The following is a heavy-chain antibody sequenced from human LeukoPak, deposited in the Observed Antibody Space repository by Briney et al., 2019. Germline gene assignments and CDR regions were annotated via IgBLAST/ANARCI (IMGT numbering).Heavy chain of an antibody. CDR1: GGSISSGGYY. V-gene: IGHV4-31*03. Sequence: SQTLSLTCTVSGGSISSGGYYWSWIRQHPGKGLEWIGYIYYSGSTYYNPSLKSRVTISVDTSKNQFSLKLSSVTAAGTAVYYCARGVTGYITNPDFDYWGQGTLVTVSS. J-gene: IGHJ4*02. D-gene: IGHD1-14*01. CDR2: IYYSGST. CDR3: ARGVTGYITNPDFDY.